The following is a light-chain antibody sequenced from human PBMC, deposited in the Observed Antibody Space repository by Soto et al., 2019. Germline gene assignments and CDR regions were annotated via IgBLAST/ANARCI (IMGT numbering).Light chain of an antibody. CDR3: QQYGSSPLYT. V-gene: IGKV3-20*01. CDR1: QSVSSSY. CDR2: GAS. J-gene: IGKJ2*01. Sequence: EIVLTQSPGTLSLSPGERATLSCRASQSVSSSYLAWYQQKPGQAPRLLIYGASSRATGMPDRFSGSGSGTDFTLTLSRLEPDDFAVYYCQQYGSSPLYTFGQGTKLEIK.